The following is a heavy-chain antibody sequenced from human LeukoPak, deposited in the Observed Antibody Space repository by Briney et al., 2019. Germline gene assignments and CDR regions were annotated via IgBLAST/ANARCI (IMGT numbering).Heavy chain of an antibody. Sequence: GGSLRLSCAASGFTVSSNYMNWVRQAPGKGLEWVSSISSSSSYIYYADSVKGRFTISRDNAKNSLYLQMNSLRAEDTAVYYCARDRTSIASPSDYWGQGTLVTVSS. D-gene: IGHD1-1*01. J-gene: IGHJ4*02. CDR2: ISSSSSYI. CDR3: ARDRTSIASPSDY. CDR1: GFTVSSNY. V-gene: IGHV3-21*01.